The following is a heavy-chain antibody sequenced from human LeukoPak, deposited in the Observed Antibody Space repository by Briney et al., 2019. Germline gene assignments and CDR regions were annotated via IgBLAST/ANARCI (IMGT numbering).Heavy chain of an antibody. CDR1: GFTFSTYP. J-gene: IGHJ4*02. Sequence: GGSLRLSCVASGFTFSTYPMHWVRQAPGKGLEYVSAISSNGGDTYYTNSVKGRFTISRDNAKNTLYLQMGSLRAEDMAVYYCARVRSYDSGVYYYDYWGQGTLVKVSS. V-gene: IGHV3-64*01. CDR2: ISSNGGDT. CDR3: ARVRSYDSGVYYYDY. D-gene: IGHD3-22*01.